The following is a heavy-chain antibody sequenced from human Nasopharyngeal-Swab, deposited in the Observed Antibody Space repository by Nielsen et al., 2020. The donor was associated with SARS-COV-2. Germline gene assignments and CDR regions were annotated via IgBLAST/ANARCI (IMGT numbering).Heavy chain of an antibody. D-gene: IGHD3-10*01. Sequence: ASVQVSCKVSGYSPTELSIHWVRQAPAKGLEWMGGFDPENGDTIYAQRFQGRVSMAEDTSPDTVYVELHSLRSEDTAIYYCATVPGDYWGQGTLVTVSS. CDR1: GYSPTELS. CDR3: ATVPGDY. V-gene: IGHV1-24*01. CDR2: FDPENGDT. J-gene: IGHJ4*02.